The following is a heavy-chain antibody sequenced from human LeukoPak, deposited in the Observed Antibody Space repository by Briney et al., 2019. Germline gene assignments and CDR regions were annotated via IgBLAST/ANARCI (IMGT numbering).Heavy chain of an antibody. CDR3: ARTFGVVWYFDL. V-gene: IGHV4-39*07. CDR2: IYYSGST. D-gene: IGHD3-3*01. CDR1: GGSISSSSYY. Sequence: PSETLSLTCTVSGGSISSSSYYWGWIRQPPGKGLEWIGSIYYSGSTYYNPSLKSRVTISVDTSKNQFSLKLSSVTAADTAVYYCARTFGVVWYFDLWGRGTLVTVSS. J-gene: IGHJ2*01.